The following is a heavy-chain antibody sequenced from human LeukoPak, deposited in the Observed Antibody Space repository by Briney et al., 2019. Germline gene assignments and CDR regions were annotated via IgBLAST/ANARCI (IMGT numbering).Heavy chain of an antibody. V-gene: IGHV4-34*01. CDR2: INHSGST. CDR1: GGSFSGYY. J-gene: IGHJ4*02. Sequence: PSETLSLTCAVYGGSFSGYYWSWIRQPPGKGLEWIGEINHSGSTNYNPSLKSRVTISVDTSKNQFSLKLSSVTAADTAVYYCARGRIEGYDYWGQGTLVTVSS. CDR3: ARGRIEGYDY. D-gene: IGHD5-12*01.